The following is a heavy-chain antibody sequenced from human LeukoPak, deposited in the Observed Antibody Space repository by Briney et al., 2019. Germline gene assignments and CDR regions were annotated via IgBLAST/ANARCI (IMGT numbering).Heavy chain of an antibody. CDR3: ARNGDTGDYDSSGYSRIDAFDI. Sequence: PSETLSLTCTVSGGSISSSSYYWGWIRQSPGKGLEWIGSIYHSGCTYYNPSLKSRVTISVDTSKNQFSLKLSSVTAADTAVYYCARNGDTGDYDSSGYSRIDAFDIWGQGTMVTVSS. CDR1: GGSISSSSYY. CDR2: IYHSGCT. J-gene: IGHJ3*02. V-gene: IGHV4-39*07. D-gene: IGHD3-22*01.